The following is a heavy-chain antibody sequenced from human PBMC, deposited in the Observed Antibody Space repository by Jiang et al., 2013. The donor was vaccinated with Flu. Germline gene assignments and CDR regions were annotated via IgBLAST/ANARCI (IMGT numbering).Heavy chain of an antibody. Sequence: GPGLVKPSETLSLTCTVSGGSISSYYWSWIRQPPGKGLEWIGYIYYSGSTNYNSSLKSRVTISVDTSKNQFSLKLNSVTAADTAVYYCARGGVSFLNWFDPWGQGTLVTVSS. D-gene: IGHD1-26*01. CDR2: IYYSGST. V-gene: IGHV4-59*01. CDR1: GGSISSYY. CDR3: ARGGVSFLNWFDP. J-gene: IGHJ5*02.